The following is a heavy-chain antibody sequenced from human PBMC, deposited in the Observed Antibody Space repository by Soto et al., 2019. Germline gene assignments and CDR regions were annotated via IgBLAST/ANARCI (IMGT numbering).Heavy chain of an antibody. CDR2: IYSGGST. Sequence: EVQLVESGGGLVQPGGSLRLSCAASGFTVSSNYMSWVRQAPGKGLEWVSVIYSGGSTYYADSVKGRFTISRDNSKNTLYLQINSLRAEDTAVYYCARDLYGSGSYSDYWGQGTLVTVSS. D-gene: IGHD3-10*01. CDR1: GFTVSSNY. V-gene: IGHV3-66*01. J-gene: IGHJ4*02. CDR3: ARDLYGSGSYSDY.